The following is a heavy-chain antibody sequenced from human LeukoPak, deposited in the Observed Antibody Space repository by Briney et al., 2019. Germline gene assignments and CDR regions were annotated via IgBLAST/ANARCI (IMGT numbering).Heavy chain of an antibody. CDR2: ISSSGTYI. CDR1: GFTFSSYE. J-gene: IGHJ5*02. CDR3: ARDFRYSGSYHHWFDP. Sequence: GGSQRLSCAASGFTFSSYEMNWVRQASGKGLEWVSSISSSGTYIYYADSVKGRFTISRDNARNSLSLQMNSLRAEDTAVYYCARDFRYSGSYHHWFDPWGQGTLVTVSS. V-gene: IGHV3-21*01. D-gene: IGHD1-26*01.